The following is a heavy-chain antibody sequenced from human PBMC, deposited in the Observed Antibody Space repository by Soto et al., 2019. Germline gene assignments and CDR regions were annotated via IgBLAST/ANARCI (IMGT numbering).Heavy chain of an antibody. CDR3: ANGLGPTAVIAY. V-gene: IGHV4-39*07. CDR2: IYYSGST. D-gene: IGHD2-21*01. CDR1: GGSISSSSYY. Sequence: SETLSLTCTVSGGSISSSSYYWGWIRQPPGKGLEWIGSIYYSGSTYYNPSLKSRVTISIDTSKNQLSLKLSSVTAADTAVYYCANGLGPTAVIAYWGQGTLVTASS. J-gene: IGHJ4*02.